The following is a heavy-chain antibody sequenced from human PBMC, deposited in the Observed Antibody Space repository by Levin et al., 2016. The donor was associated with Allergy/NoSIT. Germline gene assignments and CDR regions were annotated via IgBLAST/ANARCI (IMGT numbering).Heavy chain of an antibody. J-gene: IGHJ4*02. Sequence: SETLSLTCTVSGGSISSYYWSWIRQPPGKGLEWIGYIYYSGSTKYNPSLKSRLTMSIDTSKNQFSLKLSSVTAADTAVYYCARGRVSSGYHRYFDYWGQGTLVTVSS. D-gene: IGHD3-22*01. CDR3: ARGRVSSGYHRYFDY. V-gene: IGHV4-59*12. CDR2: IYYSGST. CDR1: GGSISSYY.